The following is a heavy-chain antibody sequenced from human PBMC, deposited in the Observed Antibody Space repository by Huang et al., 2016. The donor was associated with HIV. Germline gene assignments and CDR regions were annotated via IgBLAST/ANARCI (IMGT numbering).Heavy chain of an antibody. CDR2: IIPIFNKT. Sequence: QVQLVQSEAEVQKPGSSVKVSCNASGGTFSTFGLSWVRQASGRGVEWMAGIIPIFNKTYSAQKFQGRVTLTADESTNTASMELNSLTFEDTAVYYCARTSDAAMIRDYYYPMDVWGQGTTVTVS. V-gene: IGHV1-69*01. CDR3: ARTSDAAMIRDYYYPMDV. CDR1: GGTFSTFG. D-gene: IGHD5-18*01. J-gene: IGHJ6*02.